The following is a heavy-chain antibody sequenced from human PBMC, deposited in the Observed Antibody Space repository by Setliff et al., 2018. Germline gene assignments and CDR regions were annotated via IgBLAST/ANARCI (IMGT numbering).Heavy chain of an antibody. CDR1: GGSISSYY. V-gene: IGHV4-4*07. J-gene: IGHJ6*03. CDR3: AREQWLAPPGYYYMDV. D-gene: IGHD6-19*01. Sequence: TCPVSGGSISSYYWSWIRQPAGKGLEWIGHIYIGGSANYNPSLKSRVTMSIDTSKNQFSLKLNSVTAADMAVYYCAREQWLAPPGYYYMDVWAKGTTGTV. CDR2: IYIGGSA.